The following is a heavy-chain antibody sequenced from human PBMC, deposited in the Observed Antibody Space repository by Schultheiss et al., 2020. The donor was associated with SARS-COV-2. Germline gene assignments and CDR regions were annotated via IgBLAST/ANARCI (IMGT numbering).Heavy chain of an antibody. J-gene: IGHJ4*02. CDR1: GFTVSSNY. V-gene: IGHV3-23*01. CDR3: ARAGLGPLDY. Sequence: GGSLRLSCAASGFTVSSNYMSWVRQAPGKGLEWVSAISGSGGSTYYADSVKGRFTISRDNYKNTLYLQMNSLRAEDTAVYYCARAGLGPLDYWGQGTLVTVSS. D-gene: IGHD6-19*01. CDR2: ISGSGGST.